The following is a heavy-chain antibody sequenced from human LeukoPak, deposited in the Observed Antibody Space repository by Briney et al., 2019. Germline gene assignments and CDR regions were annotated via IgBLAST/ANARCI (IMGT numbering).Heavy chain of an antibody. CDR1: GFTFSSYA. V-gene: IGHV3-23*01. D-gene: IGHD2-2*01. J-gene: IGHJ4*02. Sequence: GGSLRLYCAASGFTFSSYAMSWVPHAPGKGLEWVSTISGSGGSTDYADSVKARFTISTDNSKNTLYLQMNMMRAEDTAVYYCAKGCCSTTRCRNFACWGQGTLVTVS. CDR3: AKGCCSTTRCRNFAC. CDR2: ISGSGGST.